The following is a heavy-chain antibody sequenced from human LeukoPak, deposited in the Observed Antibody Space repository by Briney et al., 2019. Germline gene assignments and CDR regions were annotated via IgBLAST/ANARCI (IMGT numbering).Heavy chain of an antibody. CDR1: GGALSSSKW. Sequence: SGALSLTCAVSGGALSSSKWGRLVRPPPGDGLEWIGEIYHSGSTNYNPSLKSRVTISVDKSKNQFSLKLSSVTAADTAVYYCARKQRYFDYWGQGTLVTVSS. CDR2: IYHSGST. V-gene: IGHV4-4*02. J-gene: IGHJ4*02. D-gene: IGHD6-25*01. CDR3: ARKQRYFDY.